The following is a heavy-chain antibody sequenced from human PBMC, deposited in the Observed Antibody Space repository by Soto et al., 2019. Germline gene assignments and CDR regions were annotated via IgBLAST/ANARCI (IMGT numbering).Heavy chain of an antibody. CDR2: IYYSGST. CDR1: GGSISSGDYY. CDR3: ARGMTTVTTSDY. D-gene: IGHD4-17*01. Sequence: PSETLSLTCTVSGGSISSGDYYWSWIRQPPGKGLEWIGYIYYSGSTYYNPSLKSRVTISVDRSKNQFSLKLSPVTAADTAVYYCARGMTTVTTSDYWGQGTLVTVSS. J-gene: IGHJ4*02. V-gene: IGHV4-30-4*01.